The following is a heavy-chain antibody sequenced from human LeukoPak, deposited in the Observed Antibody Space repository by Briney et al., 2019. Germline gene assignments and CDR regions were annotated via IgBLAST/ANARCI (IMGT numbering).Heavy chain of an antibody. D-gene: IGHD1-26*01. CDR2: FDPEDGET. CDR1: GYTLTELS. V-gene: IGHV1-24*01. J-gene: IGHJ6*03. Sequence: GASVKVSCKVSGYTLTELSMHWVRQAPGKGLEWMGGFDPEDGETIYPQKFQGRVTMTEDTSTDTAYMELSSLRSEDTAVYYCATLSGSPFYYYYMDVWGKGTTVTVSS. CDR3: ATLSGSPFYYYYMDV.